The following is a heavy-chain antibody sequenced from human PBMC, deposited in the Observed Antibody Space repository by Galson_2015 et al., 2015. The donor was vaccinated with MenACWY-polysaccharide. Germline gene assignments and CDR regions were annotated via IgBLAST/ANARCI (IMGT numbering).Heavy chain of an antibody. V-gene: IGHV1-46*01. CDR1: GYTFTNYY. CDR3: ARAAYCTHYCYYYYYMDV. J-gene: IGHJ6*03. CDR2: VKPSGGHP. D-gene: IGHD2-8*01. Sequence: SVKVSCKASGYTFTNYYIHWVRQAPGLGLEWMGVVKPSGGHPIQEQKFQGRVTMTSDTSTSTVYMEVRSLGSDDTAIYYCARAAYCTHYCYYYYYMDVWGQGILVTVSS.